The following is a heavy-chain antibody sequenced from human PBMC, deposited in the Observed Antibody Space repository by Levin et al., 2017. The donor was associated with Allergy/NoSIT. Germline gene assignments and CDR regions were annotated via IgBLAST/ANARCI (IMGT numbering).Heavy chain of an antibody. CDR1: GFTFSTYS. CDR2: ISSSSSTI. CDR3: ARDGDSSGYYYVDY. J-gene: IGHJ4*02. Sequence: PGGSLRLSCAASGFTFSTYSMDWVRQAPGKGLEWISYISSSSSTIYYADSVKGRFTISRDNAKKSLYLEMNSLRAEDTAVYYCARDGDSSGYYYVDYWGQGTLVTVSA. V-gene: IGHV3-48*01. D-gene: IGHD3-22*01.